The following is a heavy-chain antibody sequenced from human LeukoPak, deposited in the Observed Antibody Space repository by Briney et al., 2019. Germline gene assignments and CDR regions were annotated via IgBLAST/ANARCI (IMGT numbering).Heavy chain of an antibody. CDR2: IYYSGST. Sequence: SETLSLTCTVSGGSISSSSYYWGWIRQPPGRGLEWIGSIYYSGSTYYNPSLKSRVTISVVTSKNQFSLKLSSVTAADTAVYYCARGRWLQPFDYWGQGTLVTVSS. V-gene: IGHV4-39*01. D-gene: IGHD5-24*01. J-gene: IGHJ4*02. CDR3: ARGRWLQPFDY. CDR1: GGSISSSSYY.